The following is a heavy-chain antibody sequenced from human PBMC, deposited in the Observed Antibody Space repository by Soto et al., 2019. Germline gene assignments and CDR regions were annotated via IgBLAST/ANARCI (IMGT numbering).Heavy chain of an antibody. CDR1: GYTFTSYG. CDR2: ISTYNGNT. J-gene: IGHJ4*02. D-gene: IGHD3-10*01. CDR3: ARQMVRGVGSDY. Sequence: QVQLVQSGAEVKKPGASVKVSGKASGYTFTSYGISWVRQAPGQGLEWMGWISTYNGNTKYAQKLQGRFTITTHTSTSTAYMELRSLSSDVPAVFYCARQMVRGVGSDYWGQGTLVTVSS. V-gene: IGHV1-18*01.